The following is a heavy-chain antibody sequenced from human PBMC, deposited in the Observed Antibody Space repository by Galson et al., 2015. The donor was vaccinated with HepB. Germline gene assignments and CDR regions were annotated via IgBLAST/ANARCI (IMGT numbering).Heavy chain of an antibody. CDR2: VYRGGSI. D-gene: IGHD3-10*01. CDR3: AKSPAFGTVGEI. J-gene: IGHJ3*01. CDR1: GFSVSSNY. V-gene: IGHV3-66*01. Sequence: SLRLSCAASGFSVSSNYMSWVRQAPGKGLEWVSIVYRGGSIYYADSVKGRFTISRDNSKNTLYLQMNSLRAEDTAVYYCAKSPAFGTVGEIWGQGTMVTVSS.